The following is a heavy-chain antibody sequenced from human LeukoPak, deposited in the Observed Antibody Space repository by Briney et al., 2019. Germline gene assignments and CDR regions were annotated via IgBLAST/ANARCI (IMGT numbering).Heavy chain of an antibody. CDR1: GYSFTSYW. Sequence: GESLKISCKGSGYSFTSYWIGWVRRMPGKGLEWMGIIYPGDSETRYSPSFQGQVTISVDKSISTAYLQWSSLKASDTAMYSCARAYCSSTTCYFYIAFDYWGQGTLVTVSS. CDR3: ARAYCSSTTCYFYIAFDY. D-gene: IGHD2-2*01. J-gene: IGHJ4*02. CDR2: IYPGDSET. V-gene: IGHV5-51*01.